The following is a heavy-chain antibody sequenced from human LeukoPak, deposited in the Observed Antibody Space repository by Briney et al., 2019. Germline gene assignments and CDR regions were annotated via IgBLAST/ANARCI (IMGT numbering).Heavy chain of an antibody. CDR2: IYPGDSDT. V-gene: IGHV5-51*01. Sequence: RGESLKISCKGSGYSFTSYWIGWVRQMPGKGLEWMGIIYPGDSDTRYSPSFEGQVTFSADKSISTAYLQWSSLKASDTAMYYCARGVTYYYDSSTRYYFDYWGQGTLVTVSS. CDR3: ARGVTYYYDSSTRYYFDY. J-gene: IGHJ4*02. D-gene: IGHD3-22*01. CDR1: GYSFTSYW.